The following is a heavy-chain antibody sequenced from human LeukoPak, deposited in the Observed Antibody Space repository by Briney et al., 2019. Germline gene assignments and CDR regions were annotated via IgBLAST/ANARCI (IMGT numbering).Heavy chain of an antibody. CDR3: ASQSYARFDP. D-gene: IGHD3-16*01. V-gene: IGHV3-7*01. Sequence: GGSLRLSCAASGFTFSIYGMNWVRQAPGKGLEWVGNIHPHGREQYPVDSVKGRFTISRDNARNSLFLQMNSLRVEDTAVYYCASQSYARFDPWGQGTLVTVSS. J-gene: IGHJ5*02. CDR1: GFTFSIYG. CDR2: IHPHGREQ.